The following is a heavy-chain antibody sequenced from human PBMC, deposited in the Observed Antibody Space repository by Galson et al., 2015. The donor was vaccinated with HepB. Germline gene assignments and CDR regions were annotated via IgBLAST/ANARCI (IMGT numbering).Heavy chain of an antibody. V-gene: IGHV3-23*01. D-gene: IGHD3-10*01. CDR3: AKGEWGTNMVRGAVDY. Sequence: SLRLSCAASRFTFSSYAMSWVRQAPGKGLEWVSAISGSGGSTYYADPVKGRFTISRDNSKNTLYLQMNSLRAEDTAVYYCAKGEWGTNMVRGAVDYWGQGTLVTVSS. J-gene: IGHJ4*02. CDR2: ISGSGGST. CDR1: RFTFSSYA.